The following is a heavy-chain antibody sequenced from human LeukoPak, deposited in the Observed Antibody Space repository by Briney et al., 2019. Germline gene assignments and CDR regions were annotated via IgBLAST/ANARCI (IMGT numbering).Heavy chain of an antibody. V-gene: IGHV3-23*01. J-gene: IGHJ4*02. D-gene: IGHD1-26*01. Sequence: GGSLRLSCAASGFTFSSYIMSWVRQAPGKGLEWVSSISGSGGSTYYADSVKGRFTISRDNSKNTLYLQMNSPRAEDTAIYYCAEEVGNTYPTFDYWGQGTLVTVSS. CDR3: AEEVGNTYPTFDY. CDR1: GFTFSSYI. CDR2: ISGSGGST.